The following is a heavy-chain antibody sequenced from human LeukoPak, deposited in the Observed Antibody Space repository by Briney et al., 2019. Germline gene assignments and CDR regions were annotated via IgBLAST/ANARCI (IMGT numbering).Heavy chain of an antibody. CDR2: IYYSGST. CDR1: GGSISSYY. D-gene: IGHD3-10*01. CDR3: ARGRGYYGPYYFDY. Sequence: PSETLSLTCTVSGGSISSYYWSWIRQPPGKGLEGIGYIYYSGSTNYNPSLKSRVTISVDTSKNQFSLKLSSVTAADTAVYYCARGRGYYGPYYFDYWGQGTLVTVSS. J-gene: IGHJ4*02. V-gene: IGHV4-59*01.